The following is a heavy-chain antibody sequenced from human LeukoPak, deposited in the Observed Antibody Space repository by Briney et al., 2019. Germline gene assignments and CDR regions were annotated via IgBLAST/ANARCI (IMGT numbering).Heavy chain of an antibody. V-gene: IGHV3-23*01. Sequence: GGSLRLSCTASGFTFSSYAMSWVRQAPGKGLEWVSAISGSGGSTYYADSVKGRFTISRDNSKNTLYLQMNSLRAEDTAVYCCAKDRRLRDFDYWGQGTLVTVSS. D-gene: IGHD5-12*01. CDR1: GFTFSSYA. CDR2: ISGSGGST. J-gene: IGHJ4*02. CDR3: AKDRRLRDFDY.